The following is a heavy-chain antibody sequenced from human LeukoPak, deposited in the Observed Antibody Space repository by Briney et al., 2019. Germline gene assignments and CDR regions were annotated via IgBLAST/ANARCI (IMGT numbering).Heavy chain of an antibody. CDR1: GGTFGSYA. CDR3: ARDILGYCSGGSCPPDY. CDR2: IIPIFGTA. J-gene: IGHJ4*02. D-gene: IGHD2-15*01. V-gene: IGHV1-69*13. Sequence: SVKVSCKASGGTFGSYAISWVRQAPGQGLEWMGGIIPIFGTANYAQKFQGRVTITADESTSTAYMELSSLRSEATAVYYCARDILGYCSGGSCPPDYWGQGTLVTVSS.